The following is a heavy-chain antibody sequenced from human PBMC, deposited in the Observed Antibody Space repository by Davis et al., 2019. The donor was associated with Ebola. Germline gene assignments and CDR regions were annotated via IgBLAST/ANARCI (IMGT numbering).Heavy chain of an antibody. V-gene: IGHV3-48*02. CDR1: GFTFSTYS. D-gene: IGHD2-15*01. J-gene: IGHJ4*02. CDR2: ISGSSLTI. Sequence: PGGSLRLSCVASGFTFSTYSMTWVRQAPGKGLEWISYISGSSLTIYHADSVKGRFTTSRDNAKTSVYLQMNSLRDEDTGVYYCARVASLVSGARGFDSWGQGTLVTVSS. CDR3: ARVASLVSGARGFDS.